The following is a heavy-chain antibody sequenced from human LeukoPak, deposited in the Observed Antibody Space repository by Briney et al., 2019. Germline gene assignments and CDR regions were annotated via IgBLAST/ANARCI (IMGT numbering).Heavy chain of an antibody. D-gene: IGHD1-26*01. V-gene: IGHV1-2*06. CDR3: ARVEGSGSYDY. J-gene: IGHJ4*02. CDR2: INPNSGGT. CDR1: VYTFTGYY. Sequence: ASVKVSCKAPVYTFTGYYMHWVRQAPGQGLEWMGRINPNSGGTNYAQKFQGRVTMTRDTSISTAYMELSRLRSDDTAVYYCARVEGSGSYDYWGQGTLVTVSS.